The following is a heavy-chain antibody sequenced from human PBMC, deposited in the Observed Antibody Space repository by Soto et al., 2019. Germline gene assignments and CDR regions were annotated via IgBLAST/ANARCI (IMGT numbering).Heavy chain of an antibody. Sequence: QITLNESGPTVVKPAETLTLTCTFSGFSLTTSGVGVGWIRQSPGKAPEWLALIYWDDDKRYSASLKSRLTITKDTPKNQVVLTMASVDPADTATYYWSDRILRTVFGLVTTTAIYFDFWGQGTPVVVSS. J-gene: IGHJ4*02. CDR3: SDRILRTVFGLVTTTAIYFDF. V-gene: IGHV2-5*02. CDR2: IYWDDDK. D-gene: IGHD3-3*01. CDR1: GFSLTTSGVG.